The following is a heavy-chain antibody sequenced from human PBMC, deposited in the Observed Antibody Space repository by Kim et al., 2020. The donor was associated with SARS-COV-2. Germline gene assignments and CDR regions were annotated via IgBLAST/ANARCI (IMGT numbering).Heavy chain of an antibody. Sequence: SETLSLTCTVSGGSISSSSYYWGWIRQPPGKGLEWIGSIYYSGSTYYNPSLKSRVTISVDTSKNQFSLKLSSVTAADTAVYYCARDGGSSWYLSGMDVWGQGTTVTVSS. CDR2: IYYSGST. V-gene: IGHV4-39*07. CDR3: ARDGGSSWYLSGMDV. J-gene: IGHJ6*02. CDR1: GGSISSSSYY. D-gene: IGHD6-13*01.